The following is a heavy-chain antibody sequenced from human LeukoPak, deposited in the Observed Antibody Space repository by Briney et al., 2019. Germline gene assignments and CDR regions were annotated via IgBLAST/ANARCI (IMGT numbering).Heavy chain of an antibody. D-gene: IGHD2-8*02. Sequence: GGSLRLSCAASGFTFSSYSMNWVRQAPGKGLEWVSSISSSSSYIYYADSLKGRFTISRDNAKNSLSLQMNNLRAEDTAVYYCARDRRYFDTGGLGGPDYWGQGTLITVSS. V-gene: IGHV3-21*01. CDR3: ARDRRYFDTGGLGGPDY. CDR1: GFTFSSYS. CDR2: ISSSSSYI. J-gene: IGHJ4*02.